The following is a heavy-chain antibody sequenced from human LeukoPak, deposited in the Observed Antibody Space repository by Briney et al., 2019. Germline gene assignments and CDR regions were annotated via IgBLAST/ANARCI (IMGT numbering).Heavy chain of an antibody. CDR3: ARAKNLYCSGGSCYPNFDY. D-gene: IGHD2-15*01. V-gene: IGHV3-21*01. CDR2: ISSSSSYI. J-gene: IGHJ4*02. CDR1: GFTFSSYS. Sequence: PGGSLRLSCAASGFTFSSYSMNWVRQAPGNGLEWVSSISSSSSYIYYADSVKGRFTISRDNAKNSLYLQMNSLRAEDTAVYYCARAKNLYCSGGSCYPNFDYWGQGTLVTVSS.